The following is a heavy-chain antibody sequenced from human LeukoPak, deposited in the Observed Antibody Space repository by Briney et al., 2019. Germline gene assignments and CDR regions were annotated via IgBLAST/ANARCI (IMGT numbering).Heavy chain of an antibody. J-gene: IGHJ4*02. CDR2: ISGSGGST. CDR3: AKAHYYHDSSGYFDF. CDR1: GFTFSSYG. Sequence: PGGSLRLSCAASGFTFSSYGMSWVRQAPGKGLEWVSAISGSGGSTYYADSAKGRFTVSRDNSKNTLYLQMNSLRAEDTAVYYCAKAHYYHDSSGYFDFWGQGTLVTVSS. D-gene: IGHD3-22*01. V-gene: IGHV3-23*01.